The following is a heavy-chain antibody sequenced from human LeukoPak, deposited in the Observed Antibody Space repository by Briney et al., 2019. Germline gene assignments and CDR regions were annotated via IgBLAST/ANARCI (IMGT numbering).Heavy chain of an antibody. Sequence: ASVKVSCKASGYTFTSYDINWVRQAPGQGLEWMGWISAYNGNTNYAQKLQGRVTMTTDTSTSTAYMELRSLRSDDTAVYYCARDRNIAAAGTSFDYWGQGTLVTVSS. J-gene: IGHJ4*02. CDR2: ISAYNGNT. D-gene: IGHD6-13*01. CDR1: GYTFTSYD. CDR3: ARDRNIAAAGTSFDY. V-gene: IGHV1-18*01.